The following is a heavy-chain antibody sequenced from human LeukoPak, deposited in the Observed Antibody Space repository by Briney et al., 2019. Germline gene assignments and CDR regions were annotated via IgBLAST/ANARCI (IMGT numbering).Heavy chain of an antibody. J-gene: IGHJ6*03. CDR2: IIPIFGTA. CDR1: EGTFSSYA. CDR3: ARAWDIVVVVAAPDEDYYYYYMDV. V-gene: IGHV1-69*01. D-gene: IGHD2-15*01. Sequence: SVKVPCKASEGTFSSYAISWVRQAPGQGLEWMGGIIPIFGTANYAQKFQGRVTITADESTSTAYMELSSLRSEDTAVYYCARAWDIVVVVAAPDEDYYYYYMDVWGKGTTVTVSS.